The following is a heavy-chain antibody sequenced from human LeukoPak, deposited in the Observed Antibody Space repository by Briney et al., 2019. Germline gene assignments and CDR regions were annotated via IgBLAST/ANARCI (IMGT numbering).Heavy chain of an antibody. CDR1: GFPFSTHS. Sequence: GGSLRLSCAATGFPFSTHSLNWVRQAPGKGLEGVSSVRAGGDFVYYDDSVKGRFAMSRDNAKNSLHLQMDSLTAEDTAVYYCVRDKYDRTNYAYFDSSGHGTLVTVSS. CDR3: VRDKYDRTNYAYFDS. J-gene: IGHJ4*01. V-gene: IGHV3-21*01. D-gene: IGHD3-22*01. CDR2: VRAGGDFV.